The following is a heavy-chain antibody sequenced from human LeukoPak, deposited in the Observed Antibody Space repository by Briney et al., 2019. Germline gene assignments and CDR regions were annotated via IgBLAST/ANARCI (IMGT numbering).Heavy chain of an antibody. CDR1: GYSISSGYY. J-gene: IGHJ4*02. D-gene: IGHD3-9*01. CDR3: ATVRYFDWLAY. Sequence: PSETLSLTCAVSGYSISSGYYWGWIRQPPGKGLEWIGSICHSGSTYYNPSLKSRVTISVGTSKNQFSLKLSSVTAADTAVYYCATVRYFDWLAYWGQGTLVTVSS. V-gene: IGHV4-38-2*01. CDR2: ICHSGST.